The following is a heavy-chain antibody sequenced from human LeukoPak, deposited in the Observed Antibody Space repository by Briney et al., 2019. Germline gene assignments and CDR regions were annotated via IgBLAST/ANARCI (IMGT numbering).Heavy chain of an antibody. D-gene: IGHD2-2*01. CDR3: ARDVRYCSSTSCAINDY. CDR2: IKQDGSEK. J-gene: IGHJ4*02. CDR1: GFTFSSYW. V-gene: IGHV3-7*03. Sequence: PGGSLRLSCAASGFTFSSYWMSWVRQAPGKGLEWVANIKQDGSEKYYVDSVKGRFTISRDNAKNSLYLQMNSLRVEDTAVYYCARDVRYCSSTSCAINDYWGQGTLVTVSS.